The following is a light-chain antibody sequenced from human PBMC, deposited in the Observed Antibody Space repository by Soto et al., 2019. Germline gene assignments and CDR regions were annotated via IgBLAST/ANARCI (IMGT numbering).Light chain of an antibody. CDR3: QQRCSWPSLT. CDR1: QTVNNY. CDR2: DAS. Sequence: EIVLKQSPGTLSLSPGERATLSCRTSQTVNNYLAWYQQKPGQAPRLVIYDASNRATGIPARFSGSGSGTDFTLTINSLEPEDSAVYYCQQRCSWPSLTFGGGTRVEIK. V-gene: IGKV3-11*01. J-gene: IGKJ4*01.